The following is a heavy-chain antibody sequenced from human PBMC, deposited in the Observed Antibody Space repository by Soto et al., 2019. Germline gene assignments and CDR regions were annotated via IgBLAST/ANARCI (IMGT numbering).Heavy chain of an antibody. CDR3: TRLLGGDY. V-gene: IGHV3-73*02. J-gene: IGHJ4*02. CDR1: GFTFSGSA. Sequence: EVQLVESGGGLVQPGGSLKLSCAASGFTFSGSAMHRVRQASGKGLEWVGRIRSKANSYATAYAASVKGRFTISRDDSKNTAYLQMNSLKTEDTAVHYCTRLLGGDYWGQGTLVTVSS. CDR2: IRSKANSYAT.